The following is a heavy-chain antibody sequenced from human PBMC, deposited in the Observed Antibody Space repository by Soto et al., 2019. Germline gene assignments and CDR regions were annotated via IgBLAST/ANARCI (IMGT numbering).Heavy chain of an antibody. CDR3: ARAHILVVTAIE. CDR1: GGSISSGDYY. J-gene: IGHJ4*02. CDR2: IYYSGST. Sequence: PSETLSLTCTVSGGSISSGDYYWSWIRQPPGKGLEWIGYIYYSGSTYYNPSLKSRVTISVDTSKNQFSLKLSSVTAADTAVYYCARAHILVVTAIEWGQGTRVTVSS. V-gene: IGHV4-30-4*01. D-gene: IGHD2-21*02.